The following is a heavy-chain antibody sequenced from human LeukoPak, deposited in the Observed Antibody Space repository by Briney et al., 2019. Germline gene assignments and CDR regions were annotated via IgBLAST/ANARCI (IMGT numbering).Heavy chain of an antibody. Sequence: GGSLRLSCAASGFTFSTYTMIWVRQAPGKGLEWVSAISGNGGSTYYADSVKGRFTISRDNSKSTLYLQMNNLRAEDTAVYYCARDWTDYGGNSKASDYWGQGTLVTVSS. J-gene: IGHJ4*02. CDR3: ARDWTDYGGNSKASDY. D-gene: IGHD4-23*01. CDR2: ISGNGGST. V-gene: IGHV3-23*01. CDR1: GFTFSTYT.